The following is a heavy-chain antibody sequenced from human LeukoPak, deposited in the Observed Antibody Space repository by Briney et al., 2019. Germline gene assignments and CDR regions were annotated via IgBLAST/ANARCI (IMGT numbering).Heavy chain of an antibody. CDR3: AKDIVPIVVVPAAGSDYYYYGMDV. J-gene: IGHJ6*02. D-gene: IGHD2-2*01. CDR1: GFTFSSYS. Sequence: PGGSLRLSCAASGFTFSSYSMNWVRQAPGKGLEWLSYISSSSGTIYYADSVKGRFTISRDNTKNSLYLQMNSLRAEDTALYYCAKDIVPIVVVPAAGSDYYYYGMDVWGQGTTVTVSS. V-gene: IGHV3-48*04. CDR2: ISSSSGTI.